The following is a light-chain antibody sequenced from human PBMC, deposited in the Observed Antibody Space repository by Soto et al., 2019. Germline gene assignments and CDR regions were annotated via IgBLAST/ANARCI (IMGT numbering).Light chain of an antibody. CDR1: SSDVGGYYS. CDR3: SSYTSSSTDV. J-gene: IGLJ1*01. Sequence: QSVLTQPASVSGSPGQSITISCTGTSSDVGGYYSVSWYQQHPGKAPKLMIYDVTNRPSGVSNRFSGSKSGNTASLTISGLQAEDEADYYCSSYTSSSTDVFGTGTKLT. CDR2: DVT. V-gene: IGLV2-14*01.